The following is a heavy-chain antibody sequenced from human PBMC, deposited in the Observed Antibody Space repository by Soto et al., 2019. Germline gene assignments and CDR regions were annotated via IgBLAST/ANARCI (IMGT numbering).Heavy chain of an antibody. Sequence: SETLSLTCVVSGGSISSGGYSWSWIRQPPGKGLEWIGYIHHSGSTYHNPSLKSRVTISVDRSKNTLFLQMNSLRAEDTAVYYCATAKLLLPWLFDYWGQGTLVTVSS. J-gene: IGHJ4*02. CDR1: GGSISSGGYS. V-gene: IGHV4-30-2*01. CDR3: ATAKLLLPWLFDY. D-gene: IGHD2-15*01. CDR2: IHHSGST.